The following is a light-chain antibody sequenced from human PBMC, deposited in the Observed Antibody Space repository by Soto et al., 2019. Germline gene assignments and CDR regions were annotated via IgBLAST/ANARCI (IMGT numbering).Light chain of an antibody. J-gene: IGKJ1*01. CDR2: AAS. V-gene: IGKV1-8*01. Sequence: AIRMTQSPSSFSASTGDRVTITCRASQGISSYLAWYQQKPGKAPKLLIYAASTLQSGVPSRFSVSGSGTDFTLTISCLQSEDFATYYCQKYYSYPWTFGQGTKVEIK. CDR3: QKYYSYPWT. CDR1: QGISSY.